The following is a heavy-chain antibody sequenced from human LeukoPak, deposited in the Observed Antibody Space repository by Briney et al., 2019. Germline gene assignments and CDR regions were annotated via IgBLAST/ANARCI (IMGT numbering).Heavy chain of an antibody. J-gene: IGHJ4*02. CDR1: GFAFSSYA. CDR3: AREGAGFCSGTTCPDFDS. V-gene: IGHV3-48*03. CDR2: ISSSGSAI. Sequence: GGSLRLSCAASGFAFSSYAIHWVRQAPGKGPEWVSYISSSGSAIYYADSVKGRFTISRDNAKNSLYLQMKSLRAEDTAIYYCAREGAGFCSGTTCPDFDSWGQGTLVTVSS. D-gene: IGHD2-2*01.